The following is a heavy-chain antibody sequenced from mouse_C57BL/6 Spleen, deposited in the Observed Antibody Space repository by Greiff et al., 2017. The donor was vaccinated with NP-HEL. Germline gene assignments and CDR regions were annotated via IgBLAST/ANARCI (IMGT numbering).Heavy chain of an antibody. V-gene: IGHV7-3*01. D-gene: IGHD1-1*01. CDR1: GFTFTDYY. Sequence: DVMLVESGGGLVQPGGSLSLSCAASGFTFTDYYMSWVRQPPGKALEWLGFIRNKANGYTTEYSASVKGRFTISRDNSQSILYLQMNALRAEDSATYYCARYLYGSSYVRYFDVWGTGTTVTVSS. CDR3: ARYLYGSSYVRYFDV. CDR2: IRNKANGYTT. J-gene: IGHJ1*03.